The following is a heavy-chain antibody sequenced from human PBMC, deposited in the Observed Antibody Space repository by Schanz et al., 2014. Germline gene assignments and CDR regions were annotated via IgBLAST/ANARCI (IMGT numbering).Heavy chain of an antibody. D-gene: IGHD1-7*01. CDR3: CSMHYGNSVY. CDR2: VRKSRNSDII. CDR1: GFTVSDHY. J-gene: IGHJ4*02. V-gene: IGHV3-72*01. Sequence: EVQLVESGGGLVQPGGSLRLSCAVSGFTVSDHYMDWVRQAPGKGLEWLCRVRKSRNSDIIGYSASVEGRFTISRDESKNSVYLQMNSLQTDDTAVYYYCSMHYGNSVYWGQGTLVTVSS.